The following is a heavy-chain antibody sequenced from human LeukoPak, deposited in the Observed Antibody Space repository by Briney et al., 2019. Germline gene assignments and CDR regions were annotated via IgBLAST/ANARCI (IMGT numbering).Heavy chain of an antibody. Sequence: GASVKVSCKASGGTFSSYAISWVRQAPGQGLEWMGGIIPIFGTANYAQKFQGRVTITADESTSTAYMELSSLRSEDTAVYYCARGAYSSSYHRGPLDYYYYMDVWGKGTTVTVSS. CDR1: GGTFSSYA. V-gene: IGHV1-69*13. D-gene: IGHD6-13*01. J-gene: IGHJ6*03. CDR2: IIPIFGTA. CDR3: ARGAYSSSYHRGPLDYYYYMDV.